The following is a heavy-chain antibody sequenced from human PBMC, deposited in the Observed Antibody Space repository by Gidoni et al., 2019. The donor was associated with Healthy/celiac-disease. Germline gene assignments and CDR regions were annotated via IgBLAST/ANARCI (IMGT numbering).Heavy chain of an antibody. CDR1: GFTFSSYA. V-gene: IGHV3-30-3*01. D-gene: IGHD3-16*01. CDR2: ISYDGSNK. CDR3: ARDGENLGGDPSEGYYYYGMDV. Sequence: QVQLVESGGGVVQPGRSLRLSCAASGFTFSSYAMHWVRQAPGKGLEWVAVISYDGSNKYYADSVKGRFTISRDNSKNTLYLQMNSLRAEDTAVYYCARDGENLGGDPSEGYYYYGMDVWGKGTTVTVSS. J-gene: IGHJ6*04.